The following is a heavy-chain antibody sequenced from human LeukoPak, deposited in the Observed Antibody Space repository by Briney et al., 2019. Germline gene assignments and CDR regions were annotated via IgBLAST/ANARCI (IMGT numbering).Heavy chain of an antibody. V-gene: IGHV4-39*01. D-gene: IGHD3-10*01. CDR1: GDSISSTSYY. CDR3: ARRRGYYYYMDV. CDR2: IYYSGNT. Sequence: PSETLSLTCSVSGDSISSTSYYWAWIRQPPGKGLEWIGSIYYSGNTYYNPSLKSRVTISVDTSKNQFSLKLSSVTAADTAVYYCARRRGYYYYMDVWGKGTTVTVSS. J-gene: IGHJ6*03.